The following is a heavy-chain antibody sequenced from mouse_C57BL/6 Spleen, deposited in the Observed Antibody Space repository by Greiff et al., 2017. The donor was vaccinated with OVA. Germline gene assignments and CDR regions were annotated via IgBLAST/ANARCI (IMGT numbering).Heavy chain of an antibody. J-gene: IGHJ4*01. D-gene: IGHD2-5*01. CDR2: IDPSDSYT. CDR3: ARRYSNYYYAMDY. V-gene: IGHV1-69*01. Sequence: VQLQQSGAELVMPGASVKLSCKASGYTFTSYWMHWVKQRPGQGLEWIGEIDPSDSYTNYNQKFKGKSTLTVDKSSSTAYMQLSSLTSEDSAVYYCARRYSNYYYAMDYWGQGTSVTVSS. CDR1: GYTFTSYW.